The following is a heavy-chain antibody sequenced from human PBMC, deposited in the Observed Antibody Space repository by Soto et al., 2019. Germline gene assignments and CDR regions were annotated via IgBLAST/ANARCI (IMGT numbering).Heavy chain of an antibody. CDR2: INPNSGGT. J-gene: IGHJ5*02. Sequence: ASVKVSCKASGYTFTGYYMHWVRQAPGQGLEWMGWINPNSGGTNYAQKFQGRVTMTRDTSVSTAYMELSRLRSDDTAVYYCARDPDIVVVVAAGWFDPWGQGTQVTVSS. V-gene: IGHV1-2*02. D-gene: IGHD2-15*01. CDR3: ARDPDIVVVVAAGWFDP. CDR1: GYTFTGYY.